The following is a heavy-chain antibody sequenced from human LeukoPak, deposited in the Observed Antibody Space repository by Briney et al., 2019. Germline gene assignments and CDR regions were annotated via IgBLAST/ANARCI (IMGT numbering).Heavy chain of an antibody. Sequence: PGGSLRLSCAASGFTFSDYYMSWIRQAPGKGLEWVSYISSSGSTIYYADSVKGRFTISRDNAKNSLYLQMNSLRVEDTAVYYCARGGGGYFDWLPSTYYYYYGMDVWGQGTTVTVSS. CDR2: ISSSGSTI. CDR3: ARGGGGYFDWLPSTYYYYYGMDV. V-gene: IGHV3-11*01. J-gene: IGHJ6*02. D-gene: IGHD3-9*01. CDR1: GFTFSDYY.